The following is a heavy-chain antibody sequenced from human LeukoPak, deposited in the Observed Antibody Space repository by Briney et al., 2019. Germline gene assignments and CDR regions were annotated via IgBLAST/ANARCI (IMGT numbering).Heavy chain of an antibody. V-gene: IGHV4-59*12. CDR3: AREGRWELPRYYYYYYMDV. CDR1: GGSISNYY. D-gene: IGHD1-26*01. J-gene: IGHJ6*03. Sequence: SETLSLTCTVSGGSISNYYWNWIRQPPGKGLEWIGYIYYSGTTNYNPSLKSRVSMSVDTSKNQFSLKLSSVTAADTAVYYCAREGRWELPRYYYYYYMDVWGKGTTVTISS. CDR2: IYYSGTT.